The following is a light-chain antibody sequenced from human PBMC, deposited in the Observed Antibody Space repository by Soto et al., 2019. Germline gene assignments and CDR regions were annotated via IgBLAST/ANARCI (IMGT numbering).Light chain of an antibody. CDR2: DVS. CDR3: CSYAGSLNV. J-gene: IGLJ1*01. V-gene: IGLV2-11*01. CDR1: SSDVGGYNY. Sequence: QSALTQPRSVSGSPGQSVTISCTGTSSDVGGYNYVSWYQQHPGKAPKLMIYDVSKRPSGVPDRFSGSKSGNTASLTISGLQADDEADYYCCSYAGSLNVFGTGTKLTVL.